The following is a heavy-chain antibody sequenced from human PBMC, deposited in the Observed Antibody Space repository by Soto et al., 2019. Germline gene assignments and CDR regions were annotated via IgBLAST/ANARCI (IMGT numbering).Heavy chain of an antibody. CDR1: GFTFSSYA. CDR3: AKVGGYCSSTSCDQLRFLEWPKTPNWDY. Sequence: EVQLLESGGGLVQPGGSLRLSCAASGFTFSSYAMSWVRQAPGKGLEWVSAISGSGGSTYYADSVKGRFTISRDNSKNTLYLQMNSLRAEDTAVYYCAKVGGYCSSTSCDQLRFLEWPKTPNWDYWGQGTLVTVSS. D-gene: IGHD2-2*01. J-gene: IGHJ4*02. CDR2: ISGSGGST. V-gene: IGHV3-23*01.